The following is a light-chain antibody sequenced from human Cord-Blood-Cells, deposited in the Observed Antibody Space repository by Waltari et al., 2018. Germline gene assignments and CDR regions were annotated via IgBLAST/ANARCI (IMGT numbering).Light chain of an antibody. CDR2: EVS. J-gene: IGLJ1*01. CDR3: SSYTSSSTS. V-gene: IGLV2-14*01. Sequence: QSALTQPASVSGSPGQSITISCTGTSRDVGGYNYFSWYQQHPGKAPKLMIYEVSKRPSGVSNRFSGSKSGNTASLTISGLQAEDEADYYCSSYTSSSTSFGTGTKVTVL. CDR1: SRDVGGYNY.